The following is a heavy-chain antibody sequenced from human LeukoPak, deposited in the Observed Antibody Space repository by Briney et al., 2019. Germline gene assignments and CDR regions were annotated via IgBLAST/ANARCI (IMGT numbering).Heavy chain of an antibody. J-gene: IGHJ4*02. CDR3: AKDPTDYGDYVGSGD. CDR1: GFTFSSYG. Sequence: GGSLRLSCAASGFTFSSYGMHWVRQAPGKGLEWVAFIRYDGSNKYYADSVKGRFTISRDNSKNTLYLQMNSLRAEDTAVYYCAKDPTDYGDYVGSGDWGQGTLVTVSS. CDR2: IRYDGSNK. D-gene: IGHD4-17*01. V-gene: IGHV3-30*02.